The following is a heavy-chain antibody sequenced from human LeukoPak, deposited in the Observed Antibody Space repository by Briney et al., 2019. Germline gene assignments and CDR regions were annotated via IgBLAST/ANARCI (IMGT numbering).Heavy chain of an antibody. Sequence: PSETLSLTCTVSGGSIRSGDYYWSWIRQPPGKGLEWIGYIYYSGSTYYNPSLKSRVTISVDTSKNQFSLKLSSVTAADTAVYYCARAIAAAGYGMDVWGQGTTVTVSS. CDR2: IYYSGST. J-gene: IGHJ6*02. CDR1: GGSIRSGDYY. V-gene: IGHV4-30-4*01. CDR3: ARAIAAAGYGMDV. D-gene: IGHD6-13*01.